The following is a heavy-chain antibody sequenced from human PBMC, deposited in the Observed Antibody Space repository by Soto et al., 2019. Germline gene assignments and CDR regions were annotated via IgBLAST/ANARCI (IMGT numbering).Heavy chain of an antibody. CDR2: IYYNSDRI. CDR1: GFTSNDYA. V-gene: IGHV3-9*02. D-gene: IGHD3-16*01. Sequence: EVKLVESGGGLVQPGRSLRLSCAASGFTSNDYAMHWVRQAPGKGLEWVSRIYYNSDRIDYGDSVKGRFATSRDNAKNSLYLQMNSLRPEDTAVYYCVKDVLPGGADYWGPGTLVTVSS. CDR3: VKDVLPGGADY. J-gene: IGHJ4*02.